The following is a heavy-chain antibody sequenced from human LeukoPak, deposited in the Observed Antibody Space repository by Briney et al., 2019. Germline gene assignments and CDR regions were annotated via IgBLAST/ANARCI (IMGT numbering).Heavy chain of an antibody. D-gene: IGHD3-22*01. CDR2: IYTGGNT. V-gene: IGHV3-23*05. Sequence: GSLRLSCAASGFTFSSYAMSWVRQAPGKRLEWVSTIYTGGNTYYAASVKGRFTISRDFSKNTVFLHMNSLRAEDTAMYYCARGDDSGYYDYFDYWGQGALVTVSS. CDR1: GFTFSSYA. CDR3: ARGDDSGYYDYFDY. J-gene: IGHJ4*02.